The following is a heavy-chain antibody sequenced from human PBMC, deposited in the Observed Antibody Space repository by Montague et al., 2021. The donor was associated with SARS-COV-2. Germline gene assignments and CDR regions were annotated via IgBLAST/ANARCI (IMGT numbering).Heavy chain of an antibody. CDR2: TYYRSKWNN. CDR1: GDSVSRNCAA. Sequence: CAISGDSVSRNCAAWNWIRQSPSRGLEWLGSTYYRSKWNNDYPVSVKSRITISPDTSKNQFSLQLKSVTPEDTAVYYCARWIVNLRYFDSWGQGILVTVSS. V-gene: IGHV6-1*01. J-gene: IGHJ4*01. D-gene: IGHD2-21*01. CDR3: ARWIVNLRYFDS.